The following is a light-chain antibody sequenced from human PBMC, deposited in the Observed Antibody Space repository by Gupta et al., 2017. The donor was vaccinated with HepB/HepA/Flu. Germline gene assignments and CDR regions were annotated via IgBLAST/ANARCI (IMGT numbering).Light chain of an antibody. CDR2: DDS. Sequence: SYVLTQPTSLSVAPGTPARITCGGITIGSKSVHWYQQKSGQDPVRVVYDDSVRTSGSPERFSGSNPGNTATLTISRVEAGDEAVYDSHVWDSSDVVFGGGTKLTVL. CDR3: HVWDSSDVV. J-gene: IGLJ2*01. CDR1: TIGSKS. V-gene: IGLV3-21*03.